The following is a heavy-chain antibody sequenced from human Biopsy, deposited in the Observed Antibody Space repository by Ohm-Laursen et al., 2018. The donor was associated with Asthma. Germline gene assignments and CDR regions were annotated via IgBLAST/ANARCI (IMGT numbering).Heavy chain of an antibody. V-gene: IGHV3-23*01. D-gene: IGHD5-24*01. J-gene: IGHJ4*02. CDR2: IRGSGGST. CDR1: GFTFSSYW. CDR3: AKESRRDGYNRRNYYFDY. Sequence: SLRLSCAASGFTFSSYWMSWVRQAPGKGLEWVSAIRGSGGSTYYADSVKGRFTISRDNSKNTLYLQMNSLRAEDTAVYYCAKESRRDGYNRRNYYFDYWGQGTLVTVSS.